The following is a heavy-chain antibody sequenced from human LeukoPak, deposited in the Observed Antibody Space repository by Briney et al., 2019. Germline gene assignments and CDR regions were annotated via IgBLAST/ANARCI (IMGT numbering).Heavy chain of an antibody. J-gene: IGHJ4*02. D-gene: IGHD3-16*02. V-gene: IGHV3-15*01. CDR3: TTGLYVWGSYRPLDY. CDR2: IQSKTDGGTR. Sequence: PGGSLRLSWAASGFPFSNAWMSWVRQAPGKGLEWVGRIQSKTDGGTRDYAAPVKGRFTISRDDSKNTLYLQMNSLKTEDTAVYYCTTGLYVWGSYRPLDYWGQGTLVTVSS. CDR1: GFPFSNAW.